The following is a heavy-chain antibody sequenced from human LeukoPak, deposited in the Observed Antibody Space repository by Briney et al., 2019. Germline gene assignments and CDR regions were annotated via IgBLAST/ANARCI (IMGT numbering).Heavy chain of an antibody. Sequence: ASVKVSCKASGYTFSGHYMHWFRQAPGQGLEWVGWINANIGDTHYSQKFQGRVTMTRDTSISTVYMELSSLRSEDTAVYYCARERSSWYYFDYWGQGTLVTVSS. CDR2: INANIGDT. CDR3: ARERSSWYYFDY. V-gene: IGHV1-2*02. D-gene: IGHD6-13*01. J-gene: IGHJ4*02. CDR1: GYTFSGHY.